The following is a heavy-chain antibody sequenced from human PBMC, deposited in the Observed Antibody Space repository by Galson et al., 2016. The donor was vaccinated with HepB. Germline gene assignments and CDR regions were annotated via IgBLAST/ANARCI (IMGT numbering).Heavy chain of an antibody. CDR3: AKERRNQWLVLGLDS. CDR2: ISADGYNT. Sequence: SLRLSCAASGFTFSSFGIHWVRQAPGKGLEWVAVISADGYNTYYTDSVKGRFTISRDNSRNTLYLQMSGLRADDTAVYYCAKERRNQWLVLGLDSWGQGTLVTVSS. V-gene: IGHV3-30*18. J-gene: IGHJ4*02. CDR1: GFTFSSFG. D-gene: IGHD6-19*01.